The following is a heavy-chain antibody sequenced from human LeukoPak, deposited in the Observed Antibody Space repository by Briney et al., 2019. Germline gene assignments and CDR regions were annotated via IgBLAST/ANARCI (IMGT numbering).Heavy chain of an antibody. CDR1: GGSISSGSYY. V-gene: IGHV4-61*02. D-gene: IGHD2-2*03. Sequence: SQTLSLTCTVSGGSISSGSYYWSWIRQPAGKGLEWIGRIYTSGSTNYNPSLKSRVTISVDTSKNQFSLKLSSVTAADTAVYYCVRDPVSGYCSSTSRPLGYCSGSYAFDIWGQGTMVTVSS. J-gene: IGHJ3*02. CDR3: VRDPVSGYCSSTSRPLGYCSGSYAFDI. CDR2: IYTSGST.